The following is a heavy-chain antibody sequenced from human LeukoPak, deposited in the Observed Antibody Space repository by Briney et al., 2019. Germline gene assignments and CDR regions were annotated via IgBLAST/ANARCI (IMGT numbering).Heavy chain of an antibody. D-gene: IGHD1-26*01. CDR2: INSDGSST. Sequence: PGGSLRLSCAASGFTFSSYWMHRVRQAPGEGLVWVSRINSDGSSTNYADSEKGRFTISRDNAKNTLYLQLNSLRAEDTAVYYCARDAYSGSFYWGQGTLVTVSS. CDR3: ARDAYSGSFY. J-gene: IGHJ4*02. CDR1: GFTFSSYW. V-gene: IGHV3-74*01.